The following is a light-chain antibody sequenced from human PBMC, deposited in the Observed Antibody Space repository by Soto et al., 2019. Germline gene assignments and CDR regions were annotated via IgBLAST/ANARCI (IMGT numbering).Light chain of an antibody. Sequence: QSVLTQPASVSGSPGQSITISCTGTSSDVGAYNYVSWFQQHPGKAPTLIISEVSNWPSGVSNRFSGSKSGNAASLTISGLQAEDEADYFCFSFTTDWTHVFGTGTKVTV. CDR3: FSFTTDWTHV. J-gene: IGLJ1*01. CDR1: SSDVGAYNY. CDR2: EVS. V-gene: IGLV2-14*01.